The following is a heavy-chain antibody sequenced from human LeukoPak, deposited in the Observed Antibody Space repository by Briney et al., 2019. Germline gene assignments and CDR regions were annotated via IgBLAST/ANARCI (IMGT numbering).Heavy chain of an antibody. CDR2: ISAGGNT. Sequence: GGSLRLSCAASGFTFSSYAMSWVRQAPGKGLEWVSAISAGGNTYYADSVKGRFTISRDNSMNTLYLQMNSLRAEDTALYYCAKVRSIIDYWGQGTLVTVSS. J-gene: IGHJ4*02. CDR3: AKVRSIIDY. D-gene: IGHD2/OR15-2a*01. V-gene: IGHV3-23*01. CDR1: GFTFSSYA.